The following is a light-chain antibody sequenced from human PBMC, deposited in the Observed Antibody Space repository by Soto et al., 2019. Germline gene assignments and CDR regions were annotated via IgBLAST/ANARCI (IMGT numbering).Light chain of an antibody. CDR1: QSISSY. CDR2: AAS. J-gene: IGKJ1*01. Sequence: DSPMTQSPSSLSASVGDRVTITCRASQSISSYLNWYQQKPGKAPKLLIYAASSLQSGVPSRFSGSGSGTDFSLTISSLQPEDFATYYCQQSYSTPWTFGQGTKVEIK. V-gene: IGKV1-39*01. CDR3: QQSYSTPWT.